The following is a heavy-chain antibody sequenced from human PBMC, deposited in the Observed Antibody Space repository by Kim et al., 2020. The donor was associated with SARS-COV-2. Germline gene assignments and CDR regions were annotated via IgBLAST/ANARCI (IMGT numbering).Heavy chain of an antibody. J-gene: IGHJ6*02. D-gene: IGHD6-25*01. Sequence: ASVKVSCKASGYTFTSYGISWVRQAPGQGLEWMGWISAYNGNTNYAQKLQGRVTMTTDTSTSTAYMELRSLRSDDTAVYYCAREGSSGSPYYYGMDVWGHGTTVTVSS. CDR1: GYTFTSYG. V-gene: IGHV1-18*01. CDR2: ISAYNGNT. CDR3: AREGSSGSPYYYGMDV.